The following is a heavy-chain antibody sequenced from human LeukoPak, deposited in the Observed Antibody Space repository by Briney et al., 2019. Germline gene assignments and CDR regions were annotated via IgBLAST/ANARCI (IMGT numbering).Heavy chain of an antibody. CDR2: ISYDGSNK. V-gene: IGHV3-30*03. D-gene: IGHD2-21*02. CDR3: SGYCGGDCYP. Sequence: GGSLRLSCAASGFTFSSYGMHWVRQAPGKGLEWVAAISYDGSNKYYADSVKGRFTISRDNSKNTLYLQMNSLRAEDTAVYYCSGYCGGDCYPWGQGTLVTVSS. CDR1: GFTFSSYG. J-gene: IGHJ5*02.